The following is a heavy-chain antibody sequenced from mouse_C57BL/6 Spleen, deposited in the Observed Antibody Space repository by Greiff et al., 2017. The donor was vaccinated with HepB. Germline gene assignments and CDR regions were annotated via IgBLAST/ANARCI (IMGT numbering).Heavy chain of an antibody. CDR3: ARIDTTVPLAMDY. D-gene: IGHD1-1*01. CDR1: GFSLSTFGMG. Sequence: QVQLKQSGPGILQPSQTLSLTCSFSGFSLSTFGMGVGWIRQPSGKGLEWLAHIWWVDDKYYNPALKSRLTISKDTSKKQVFLKLGNVDTADTATYYCARIDTTVPLAMDYCGQGTSVTVSS. J-gene: IGHJ4*01. CDR2: IWWVDDK. V-gene: IGHV8-8*01.